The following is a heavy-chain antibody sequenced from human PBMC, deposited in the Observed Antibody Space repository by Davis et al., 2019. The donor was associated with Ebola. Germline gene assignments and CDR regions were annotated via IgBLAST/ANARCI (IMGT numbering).Heavy chain of an antibody. J-gene: IGHJ6*02. CDR3: ARGPTMVQGVRSGYGMDV. D-gene: IGHD3-10*01. CDR2: ISYDGSNK. V-gene: IGHV3-30*03. CDR1: GFTFSSYG. Sequence: GESLKISCAASGFTFSSYGMHWVRQAPGKGLEWVAVISYDGSNKYYADSVKGRFTISRDNSKNTLYLQMNSLRAEDTAVYYCARGPTMVQGVRSGYGMDVWGQGTTVTVSS.